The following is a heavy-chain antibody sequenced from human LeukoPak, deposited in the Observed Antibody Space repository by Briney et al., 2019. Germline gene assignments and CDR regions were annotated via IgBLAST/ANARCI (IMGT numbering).Heavy chain of an antibody. CDR3: ARGYITVHTL. CDR2: INSDGSTT. V-gene: IGHV3-74*01. J-gene: IGHJ4*02. Sequence: GGSLRLSCAASGFTFSSYWMHWVRQAPGKGLVWVSRINSDGSTTNYADSVKGRFTISRDNAKNTPYLQMNSLRAEDTAVYYCARGYITVHTLWGQGTLVTVSS. CDR1: GFTFSSYW. D-gene: IGHD1-20*01.